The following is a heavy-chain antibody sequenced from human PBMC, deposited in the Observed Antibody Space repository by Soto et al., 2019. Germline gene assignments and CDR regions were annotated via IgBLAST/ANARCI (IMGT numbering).Heavy chain of an antibody. Sequence: GGSLRLSCAASGFTFSSYSMNWVRQAPGKGLEWVSYISSSSSTIYYADSVKGRFTISRDNAKNSLYLQMNSLRAEDTAVYYCASYKKSPTYDNWFDPWGQGTLVTVSS. D-gene: IGHD3-10*01. CDR3: ASYKKSPTYDNWFDP. J-gene: IGHJ5*02. CDR2: ISSSSSTI. CDR1: GFTFSSYS. V-gene: IGHV3-48*01.